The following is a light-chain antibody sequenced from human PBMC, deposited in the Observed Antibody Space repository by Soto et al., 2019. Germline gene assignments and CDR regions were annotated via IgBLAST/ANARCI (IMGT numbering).Light chain of an antibody. CDR2: WAS. Sequence: DIVMTQSPESLAVSLGERATINCKSSQSVFYSSNNKNYLTWYQQKPGQPPKLLIHWASTRESGVPDRFSGSGPGQDFTLIISSRKAEIVAFYYCNKNNSLPLTFGGGPRWRSN. CDR1: QSVFYSSNNKNY. V-gene: IGKV4-1*01. CDR3: NKNNSLPLT. J-gene: IGKJ4*01.